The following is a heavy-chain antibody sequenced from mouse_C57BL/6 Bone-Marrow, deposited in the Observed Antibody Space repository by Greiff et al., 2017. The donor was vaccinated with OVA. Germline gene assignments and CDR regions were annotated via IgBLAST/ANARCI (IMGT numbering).Heavy chain of an antibody. CDR2: SRNKANDYTT. CDR1: GFTFSDFY. Sequence: EVKLVESGGGLVQSGRSLRLSCATSGFTFSDFYMEWVRQAPGKGLEWIAASRNKANDYTTEYSSSVKGRFIVSRDTSQSILYLQMNALRAEDTAIYYFASDDYYWYFDVWGTGTTVTVSS. V-gene: IGHV7-1*01. CDR3: ASDDYYWYFDV. J-gene: IGHJ1*03.